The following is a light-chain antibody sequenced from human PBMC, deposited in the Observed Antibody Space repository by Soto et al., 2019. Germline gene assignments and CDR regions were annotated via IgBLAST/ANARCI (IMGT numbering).Light chain of an antibody. Sequence: QSVLTQPASVSGSPGQSITISCTGTTSDVGTYDYVSWYQHQPGKAPKVMIYEVSNRPSGVSDRFSGSKSGNTASLTISGLQAEDEADYYCSSFRTGSVVLFGGGTKLTVL. CDR2: EVS. J-gene: IGLJ3*02. CDR1: TSDVGTYDY. V-gene: IGLV2-14*01. CDR3: SSFRTGSVVL.